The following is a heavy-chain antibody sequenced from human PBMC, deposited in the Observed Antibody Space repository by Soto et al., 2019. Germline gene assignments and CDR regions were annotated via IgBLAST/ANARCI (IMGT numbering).Heavy chain of an antibody. Sequence: GGSLRLSCTASRFSFHSYGMHWVRQAPGKGLEWVAVISYDGSNKYYADSVKGRFIISRDNSKNTLYLQMYSLRAEDTATYYCVKERYGSGSYPYFDYWGQGTPVTVSS. CDR2: ISYDGSNK. CDR3: VKERYGSGSYPYFDY. V-gene: IGHV3-30*18. D-gene: IGHD3-10*01. J-gene: IGHJ4*02. CDR1: RFSFHSYG.